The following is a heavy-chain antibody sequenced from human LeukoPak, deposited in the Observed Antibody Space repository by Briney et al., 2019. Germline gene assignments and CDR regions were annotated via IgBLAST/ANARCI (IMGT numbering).Heavy chain of an antibody. CDR3: ARDWRLFLTFDY. CDR1: GFTFGDYA. V-gene: IGHV3-9*01. D-gene: IGHD2-21*02. Sequence: GGSLRLSCAASGFTFGDYAMHWVRQAPGKGLEWVSGISWNSGSIGYADSVKGRFTISRDNAKNSLYLQMNSLRAEDTAVYYCARDWRLFLTFDYWGQGTLVTVSS. CDR2: ISWNSGSI. J-gene: IGHJ4*02.